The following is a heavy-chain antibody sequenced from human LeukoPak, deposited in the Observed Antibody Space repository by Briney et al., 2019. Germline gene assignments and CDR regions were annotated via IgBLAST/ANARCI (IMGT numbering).Heavy chain of an antibody. CDR3: AKDRGGSYGGDDAFDI. CDR2: ISGSGGST. Sequence: GGSLRPSCAASGFTFSSYAMSWVRQAPGKGLEWVSAISGSGGSTYYADSVKGRFTISRDNSKNTLYLQMNSLRAEDTAVYYCAKDRGGSYGGDDAFDIWGQGTMVTVSS. V-gene: IGHV3-23*01. J-gene: IGHJ3*02. CDR1: GFTFSSYA. D-gene: IGHD3-10*01.